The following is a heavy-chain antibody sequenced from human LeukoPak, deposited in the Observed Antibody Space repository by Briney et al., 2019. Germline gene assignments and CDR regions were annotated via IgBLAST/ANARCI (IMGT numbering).Heavy chain of an antibody. CDR1: GGTFSSYA. D-gene: IGHD6-19*01. CDR3: AREVVGIAVAGTYWFDP. V-gene: IGHV1-2*02. CDR2: INPNSGGT. Sequence: ASVKVSCKASGGTFSSYAISWVRQAPGQGLEWMGWINPNSGGTNYAQKFQGRVTMTRDTSISTAYMELSRLRSDDTAVYYCAREVVGIAVAGTYWFDPWGQGTLVTVSS. J-gene: IGHJ5*02.